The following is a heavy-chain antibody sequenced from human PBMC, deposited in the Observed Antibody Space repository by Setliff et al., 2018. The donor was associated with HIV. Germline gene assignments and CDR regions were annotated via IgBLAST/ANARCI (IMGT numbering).Heavy chain of an antibody. D-gene: IGHD4-17*01. Sequence: ASVKVSCKASGYIFTNYVIHWVRQAPGQRLEWMGWINAGNGNTKYSQKFQGRVTITRDKSATTAYMELSSLRSEDTAVYYCARDLPTTVTKGLEPFDYWGQGTLVTVSS. CDR1: GYIFTNYV. V-gene: IGHV1-3*01. CDR2: INAGNGNT. J-gene: IGHJ4*02. CDR3: ARDLPTTVTKGLEPFDY.